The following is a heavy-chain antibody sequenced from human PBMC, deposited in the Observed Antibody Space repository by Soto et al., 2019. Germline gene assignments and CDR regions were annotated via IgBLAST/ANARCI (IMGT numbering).Heavy chain of an antibody. V-gene: IGHV3-73*01. J-gene: IGHJ4*02. Sequence: GGSLRLSCAASGGIFSGSAMHWVRQASGKGLEWVGRIRSKANNYATAYAASVKGRFTISRDDSKSTAYLQMNSLKSEDTAVYYCTRHEGTTVTRFDYWGQGTLVTVSS. CDR2: IRSKANNYAT. D-gene: IGHD4-17*01. CDR3: TRHEGTTVTRFDY. CDR1: GGIFSGSA.